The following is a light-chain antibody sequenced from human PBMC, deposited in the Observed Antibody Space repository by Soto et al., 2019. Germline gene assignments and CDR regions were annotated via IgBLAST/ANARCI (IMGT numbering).Light chain of an antibody. CDR2: SNN. V-gene: IGLV1-44*01. CDR1: SSNVGRNT. CDR3: AAWDDSLNAVV. J-gene: IGLJ2*01. Sequence: QSVLTQPPSASGTPGQRVTISCSGSSSNVGRNTVNWYQQLPGTAPKLLIYSNNQRPSGVPDRFSGSKSGTSASLAISGLQSGDEADYYCAAWDDSLNAVVFGGGTKVTVL.